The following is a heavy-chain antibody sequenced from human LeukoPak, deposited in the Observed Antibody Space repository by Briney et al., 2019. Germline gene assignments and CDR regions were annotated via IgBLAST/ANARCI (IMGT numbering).Heavy chain of an antibody. CDR2: IWYDGSNK. CDR3: AKDRASTGYYFDY. CDR1: GFTFSSYG. V-gene: IGHV3-33*06. D-gene: IGHD5/OR15-5a*01. Sequence: TGGSLRLSCAASGFTFSSYGMHWVRQAPGKGLEWVAVIWYDGSNKYYADSVKGRFTISRDNSKNTLYLQMNSLRAEGTAVYYCAKDRASTGYYFDYWGQGTPVTVSS. J-gene: IGHJ4*02.